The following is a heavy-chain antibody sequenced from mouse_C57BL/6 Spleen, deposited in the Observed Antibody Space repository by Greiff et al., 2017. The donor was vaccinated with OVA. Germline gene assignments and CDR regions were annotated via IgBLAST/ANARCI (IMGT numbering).Heavy chain of an antibody. CDR1: GFTFSDYG. CDR3: ARVHYYGSSYDWYFDV. Sequence: DVKLVESGGGLVKPGGSLKLSCAASGFTFSDYGMHWVRQAPEKGLEWVAYISSGSSTIYYADTVKGRFTISRDNTKNTLFLQMTSLRSEDTAMYYCARVHYYGSSYDWYFDVWGTGTTVTVS. V-gene: IGHV5-17*01. J-gene: IGHJ1*03. CDR2: ISSGSSTI. D-gene: IGHD1-1*01.